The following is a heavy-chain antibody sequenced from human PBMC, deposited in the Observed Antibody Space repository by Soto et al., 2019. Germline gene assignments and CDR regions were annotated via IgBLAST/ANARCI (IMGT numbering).Heavy chain of an antibody. V-gene: IGHV1-2*06. CDR1: GNTHTIYF. J-gene: IGHJ4*02. D-gene: IGHD3-16*01. CDR2: INSVSGGT. Sequence: QVQLVQSGAEVKQPGASVRVSCKASGNTHTIYFIHWLRQAPGQGLEWMGRINSVSGGTNYAPRFRGRVSMTRDTSSATAFMDLSGLRSDDTAVYYCARGGSYYAHWGQGTLVTVSS. CDR3: ARGGSYYAH.